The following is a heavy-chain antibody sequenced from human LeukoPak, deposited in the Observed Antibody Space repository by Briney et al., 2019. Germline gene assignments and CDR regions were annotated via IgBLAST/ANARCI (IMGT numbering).Heavy chain of an antibody. Sequence: PGGSLRLSCAASGFIFTNYFMSWIRQPPGKGLEWIGNIYYGGSTYYNLSLKSRVTISVDTSKNQFSLRLSSVTAADTAVYSCARHSRVADSFDNWGQGTLVTVSS. CDR2: IYYGGST. D-gene: IGHD6-19*01. CDR3: ARHSRVADSFDN. V-gene: IGHV4-39*01. CDR1: GFIFTNYF. J-gene: IGHJ4*02.